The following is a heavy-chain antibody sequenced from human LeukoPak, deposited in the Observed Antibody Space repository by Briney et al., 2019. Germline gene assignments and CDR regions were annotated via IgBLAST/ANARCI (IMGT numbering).Heavy chain of an antibody. CDR3: ARQDSGSYFQYSDY. CDR2: IYPGDSDT. CDR1: GYSFPMYW. J-gene: IGHJ4*02. V-gene: IGHV5-51*01. Sequence: GESLKISCRASGYSFPMYWIGWARQVPGRGLEWMGIIYPGDSDTRYSPSFQGQVTISVDESINSVYLQWSSLQASDTAIYYCARQDSGSYFQYSDYWGQGTQVTVSS. D-gene: IGHD1-26*01.